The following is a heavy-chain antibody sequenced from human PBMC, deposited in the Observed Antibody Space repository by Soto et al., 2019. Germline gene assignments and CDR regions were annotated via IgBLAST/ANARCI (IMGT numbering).Heavy chain of an antibody. Sequence: EVQLVESGGGLVQPGGSLRLSCAASGFTFSSYWMSWVRQAPGKGLEWVANIKQDGSEKYYVDSVKGRFTISRDNAKNSLYLQMNRLRAEDTAVYYCARDRSVRGIINGPYYFDYWGQGTLVTVSS. D-gene: IGHD3-10*01. CDR3: ARDRSVRGIINGPYYFDY. CDR1: GFTFSSYW. V-gene: IGHV3-7*01. J-gene: IGHJ4*02. CDR2: IKQDGSEK.